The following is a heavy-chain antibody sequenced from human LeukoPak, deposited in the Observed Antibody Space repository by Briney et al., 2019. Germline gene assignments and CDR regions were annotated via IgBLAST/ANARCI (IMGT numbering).Heavy chain of an antibody. J-gene: IGHJ4*02. Sequence: PGRSLRLSCAASGFTFSNYDMNWVRQAPGKGLEWVSYISSSTSTIYYADSVKGRFTISRDNVKNSLYLQMNNLRAEDTAVYYCARVRTVGYWGQGTLVTVSS. CDR3: ARVRTVGY. CDR2: ISSSTSTI. CDR1: GFTFSNYD. D-gene: IGHD4-23*01. V-gene: IGHV3-48*04.